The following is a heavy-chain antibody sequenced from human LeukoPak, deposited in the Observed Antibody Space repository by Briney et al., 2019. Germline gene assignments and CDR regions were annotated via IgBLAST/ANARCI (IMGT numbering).Heavy chain of an antibody. J-gene: IGHJ4*02. CDR3: AGGRLGALDY. D-gene: IGHD6-19*01. V-gene: IGHV6-1*01. Sequence: SQSLSLTCAISGDSVSTDSATWHWVRQSPSRGLEWLGRTYYRSTWYNDYKPSVDSRITINPDTSKNLFTLQLTSVAPEDTAVYYCAGGRLGALDYWGQGTLVPVFS. CDR1: GDSVSTDSAT. CDR2: TYYRSTWYN.